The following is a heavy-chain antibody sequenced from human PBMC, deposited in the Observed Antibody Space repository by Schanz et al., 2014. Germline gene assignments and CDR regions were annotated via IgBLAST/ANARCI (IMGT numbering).Heavy chain of an antibody. CDR2: IGNGGVTI. V-gene: IGHV3-11*04. CDR3: ARDRRNADLDY. CDR1: GFPFSDYF. J-gene: IGHJ4*02. D-gene: IGHD1-1*01. Sequence: VHLLESGGGLVKPGGSLRLSCTASGFPFSDYFMAWIRQPPGRGLEWVSYIGNGGVTIYYADSVKGRFTISRDNSKNSLYLEMNSLRAEDTALYYCARDRRNADLDYWGQGTLVTVSS.